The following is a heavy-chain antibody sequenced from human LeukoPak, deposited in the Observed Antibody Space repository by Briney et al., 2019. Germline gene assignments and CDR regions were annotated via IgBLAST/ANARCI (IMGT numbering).Heavy chain of an antibody. Sequence: GGSLRLSCAASGITFSSYSMNWVRQAPGKGLEWVSCISSSSSYIYYADSVKGRFTISRDNAKNSLYLQMKSLRAEDTAVYYCARGKTSQNIVTRKTYNWFDPWGQGTLVTVSS. D-gene: IGHD2/OR15-2a*01. J-gene: IGHJ5*02. CDR3: ARGKTSQNIVTRKTYNWFDP. CDR2: ISSSSSYI. CDR1: GITFSSYS. V-gene: IGHV3-21*01.